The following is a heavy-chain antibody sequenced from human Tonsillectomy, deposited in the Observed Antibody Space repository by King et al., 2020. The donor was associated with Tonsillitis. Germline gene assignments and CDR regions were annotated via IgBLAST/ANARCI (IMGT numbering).Heavy chain of an antibody. CDR1: GYTFTDFY. D-gene: IGHD4-23*01. J-gene: IGHJ3*02. CDR3: AREAVEHVFDI. CDR2: INPSGGNT. Sequence: VQLVESGAEVKKPGASVKVSCKASGYTFTDFYIHWVRQAPGQGLEWMGIINPSGGNTVYAQKFQGRVIMTTDTSTSTVSMEMSSLRSEDTALYYCAREAVEHVFDIWGQGTMVTVSS. V-gene: IGHV1-46*01.